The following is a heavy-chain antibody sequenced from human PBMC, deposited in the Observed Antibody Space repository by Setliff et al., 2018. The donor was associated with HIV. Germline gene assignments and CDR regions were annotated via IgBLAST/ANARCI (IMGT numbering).Heavy chain of an antibody. CDR3: VRGYCSSTTCYEDYYYMDV. J-gene: IGHJ6*03. V-gene: IGHV4-59*01. D-gene: IGHD2-2*01. CDR1: GGSLSGYY. CDR2: IFFTGNT. Sequence: TLSLTCTVSGGSLSGYYWSWIRQPPGKGLEYIGSIFFTGNTIYNPSLKARVTLSVDMSKNQVFLRLSSVTAADTAVYYCVRGYCSSTTCYEDYYYMDVWGKGSTVTVFS.